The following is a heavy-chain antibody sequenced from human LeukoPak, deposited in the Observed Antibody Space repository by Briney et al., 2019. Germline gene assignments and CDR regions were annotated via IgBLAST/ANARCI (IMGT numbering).Heavy chain of an antibody. V-gene: IGHV4-39*07. J-gene: IGHJ3*02. D-gene: IGHD6-19*01. CDR2: IYHSGST. CDR3: ASFRGSSGWYFKGDAFDI. Sequence: KPSETLSLNCTVSGGSISSSSYYWGWIRQPPGKGLEWVGRIYHSGSTYYNPSLKSRVTISVDTSKNQFSLKLSSVTAADTAVYYCASFRGSSGWYFKGDAFDIWGQGTMVTVSS. CDR1: GGSISSSSYY.